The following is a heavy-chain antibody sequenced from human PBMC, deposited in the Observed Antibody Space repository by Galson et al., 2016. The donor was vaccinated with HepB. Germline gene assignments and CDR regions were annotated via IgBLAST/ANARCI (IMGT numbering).Heavy chain of an antibody. J-gene: IGHJ6*02. V-gene: IGHV1-18*04. CDR1: GYTFTSYG. D-gene: IGHD6-6*01. CDR3: ARDLLSSIATHAGGV. Sequence: SVKVSCKASGYTFTSYGISWVRQAPGQGLEWMGWISAYNGNTNYAQKLQGRVTITRDTSASTAYMDLSSLRSEDTAVYYCARDLLSSIATHAGGVWGQGTTVTVSS. CDR2: ISAYNGNT.